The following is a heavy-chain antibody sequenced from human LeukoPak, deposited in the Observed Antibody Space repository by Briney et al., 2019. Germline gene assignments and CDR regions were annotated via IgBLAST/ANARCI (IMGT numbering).Heavy chain of an antibody. CDR3: ASEGYGTMVRGLFDP. V-gene: IGHV3-74*01. D-gene: IGHD3-10*01. CDR1: GFTFSSYW. Sequence: GGSLRLSCAASGFTFSSYWMHWVRQAPGKGLVWVSRINSDGSSTSYADSVRDRFTISRDNATNTLYLQMNSLRAEDTAVYYCASEGYGTMVRGLFDPWGQGTLVTVSS. CDR2: INSDGSST. J-gene: IGHJ5*02.